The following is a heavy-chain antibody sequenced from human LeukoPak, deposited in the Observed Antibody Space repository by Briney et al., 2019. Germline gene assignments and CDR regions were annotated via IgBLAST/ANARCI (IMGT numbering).Heavy chain of an antibody. CDR2: SSIDGSIT. J-gene: IGHJ4*02. CDR1: GFTFSSYW. V-gene: IGHV3-74*01. CDR3: ARERGIVVVPAAIGGVDY. D-gene: IGHD2-2*01. Sequence: PGRSLRLSCAPAGFTFSSYWMHCVRQAPGKGRVWVSRSSIDGSITTYADSVKGRFTTSRDNAKNTLNLQMNSLRAEDTAVYYCARERGIVVVPAAIGGVDYWGQGTLVTVSS.